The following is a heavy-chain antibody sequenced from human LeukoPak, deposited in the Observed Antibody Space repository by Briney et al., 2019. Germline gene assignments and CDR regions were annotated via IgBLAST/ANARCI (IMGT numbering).Heavy chain of an antibody. V-gene: IGHV3-64*01. J-gene: IGHJ5*02. D-gene: IGHD6-13*01. CDR2: ISSNGGST. CDR1: GFTFSSYA. CDR3: ARDKGSSSWYYNWFDP. Sequence: GGSLRLSCAASGFTFSSYAMHWVRQAPGKGLECVSAISSNGGSTYYANSVKGRFTISRDNSKNTLYLQMGSLRAEDMAVYYCARDKGSSSWYYNWFDPWGQGTLVTVSS.